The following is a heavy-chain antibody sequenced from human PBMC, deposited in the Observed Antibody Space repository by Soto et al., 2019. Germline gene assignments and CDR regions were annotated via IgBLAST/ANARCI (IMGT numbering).Heavy chain of an antibody. Sequence: ASVTVSCQASGYTFTSYYMHWVLQARVQGLEWMGIINPSGGSTGYAQKFQGRVTMTRDTSTSTVYMELSSLRSEDTAVYYCARDPSSIAARPPYYYGMDVWGQGTTVTVSS. J-gene: IGHJ6*02. CDR2: INPSGGST. CDR3: ARDPSSIAARPPYYYGMDV. V-gene: IGHV1-46*01. D-gene: IGHD6-6*01. CDR1: GYTFTSYY.